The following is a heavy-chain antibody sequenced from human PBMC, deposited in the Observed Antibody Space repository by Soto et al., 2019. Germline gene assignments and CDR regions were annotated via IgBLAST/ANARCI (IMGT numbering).Heavy chain of an antibody. CDR2: INSDGSVS. D-gene: IGHD2-15*01. CDR3: ARGDCVGGTCYSLAGSFYYDMDV. Sequence: EVQLVESGGGLVQPGGSLRLSCAASGFTFSNYWMYWVRQAPGKGLVWVSRINSDGSVSSYADSVKGRLTISRDNVKNTLYVQMDSLRAEATAVYYCARGDCVGGTCYSLAGSFYYDMDVWGKGTTVTVFS. V-gene: IGHV3-74*01. J-gene: IGHJ6*03. CDR1: GFTFSNYW.